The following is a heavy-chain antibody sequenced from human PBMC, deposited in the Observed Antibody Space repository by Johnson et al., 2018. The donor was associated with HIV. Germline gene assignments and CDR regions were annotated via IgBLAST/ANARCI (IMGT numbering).Heavy chain of an antibody. CDR1: GFTVSSHY. V-gene: IGHV3-53*01. Sequence: VQLVESGGGLIQPGGSLRLSCAASGFTVSSHYMSWVRQSPGKGLEWLSVIYCGGATYYAASVKGRFTIFRDNSKNTRYLQKKSLRTEDTAVFYCSAERFCSCDSCPHDYAFDIWGQGTMVTVSS. CDR3: SAERFCSCDSCPHDYAFDI. D-gene: IGHD2-15*01. CDR2: IYCGGAT. J-gene: IGHJ3*02.